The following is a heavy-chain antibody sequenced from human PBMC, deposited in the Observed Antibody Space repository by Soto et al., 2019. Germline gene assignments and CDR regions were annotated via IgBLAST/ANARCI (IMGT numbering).Heavy chain of an antibody. J-gene: IGHJ4*02. CDR1: GFTFSSYG. D-gene: IGHD6-19*01. CDR3: ARATGYSSGWFIDY. CDR2: IWYDGSNK. Sequence: SLRLSCAASGFTFSSYGMHWVRQAPGKGLEWVAVIWYDGSNKYYADSVKGRFTISRDNSKNTLYLQMNSLRAEDTAVYYCARATGYSSGWFIDYWGQGTLVTVSS. V-gene: IGHV3-33*01.